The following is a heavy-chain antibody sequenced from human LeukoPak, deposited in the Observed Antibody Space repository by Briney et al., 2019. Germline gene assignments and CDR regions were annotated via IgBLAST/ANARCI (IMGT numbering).Heavy chain of an antibody. V-gene: IGHV3-21*01. CDR3: ARLYYDFWSGYYPFDY. CDR2: ISSSSSYI. Sequence: GGSLRLSCAASGFTFSSYSMNWVRQAPGKGLEWASSISSSSSYIYYADSVKGRFTISRDNAKNSLYLQMNSLRAEDTAVYYCARLYYDFWSGYYPFDYWGQGTLVTVSS. J-gene: IGHJ4*02. D-gene: IGHD3-3*01. CDR1: GFTFSSYS.